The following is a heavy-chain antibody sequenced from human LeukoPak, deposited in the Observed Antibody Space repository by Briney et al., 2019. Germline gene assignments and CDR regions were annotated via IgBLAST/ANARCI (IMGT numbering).Heavy chain of an antibody. CDR3: AREMATMACFDY. CDR1: GGTFSSYA. CDR2: IIPIFGTA. Sequence: SVKVSCKASGGTFSSYAISWVRQAPGQGLEWMGGIIPIFGTANYAQKFQGRVTITADESTSTAYMELSSLRSEDTAVYYCAREMATMACFDYWGQGTLVTVSS. V-gene: IGHV1-69*13. D-gene: IGHD5-24*01. J-gene: IGHJ4*02.